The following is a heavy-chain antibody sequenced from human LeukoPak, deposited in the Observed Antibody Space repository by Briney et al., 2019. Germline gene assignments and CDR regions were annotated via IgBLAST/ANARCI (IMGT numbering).Heavy chain of an antibody. CDR2: LSGSGGST. J-gene: IGHJ4*02. V-gene: IGHV3-23*01. Sequence: GGSLRLSCAASGFTFSSYAMSWVRQAPGKGLEWVSALSGSGGSTYYADSVKGRFTISRDNSKNTVYLQMNSLRAEDTAVYYCAKEHWNYVLDSGIDYWGQGTLVTVSS. D-gene: IGHD1-7*01. CDR1: GFTFSSYA. CDR3: AKEHWNYVLDSGIDY.